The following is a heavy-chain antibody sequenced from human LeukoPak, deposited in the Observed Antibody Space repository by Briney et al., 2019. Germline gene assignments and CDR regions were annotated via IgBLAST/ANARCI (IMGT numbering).Heavy chain of an antibody. Sequence: GGSLRLSCEASGFTFRDYWMTWVRQAPGKGLEWVANVKQDGTEKFYVDSVKGRFTISRDNGKNSLYLQMNSLRAEDTAVYYCARAQGVELPTDYWGQGTLVTVSS. J-gene: IGHJ4*02. V-gene: IGHV3-7*01. CDR2: VKQDGTEK. CDR1: GFTFRDYW. CDR3: ARAQGVELPTDY. D-gene: IGHD3-10*01.